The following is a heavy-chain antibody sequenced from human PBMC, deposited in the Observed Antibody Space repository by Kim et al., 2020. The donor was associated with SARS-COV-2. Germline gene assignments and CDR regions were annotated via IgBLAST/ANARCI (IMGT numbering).Heavy chain of an antibody. CDR3: TRTQCSGGSCYKRRGAFDI. D-gene: IGHD2-15*01. J-gene: IGHJ3*02. CDR1: GFTFGDYA. CDR2: IRSKAYGGTT. Sequence: GGSLRLSCTASGFTFGDYAMSWFRQAPGKGLEWVGFIRSKAYGGTTEYAASVKGRFTISRDDSKSIAYLQMNSLKTEDTAVYYCTRTQCSGGSCYKRRGAFDIWGQGTMVTVSS. V-gene: IGHV3-49*03.